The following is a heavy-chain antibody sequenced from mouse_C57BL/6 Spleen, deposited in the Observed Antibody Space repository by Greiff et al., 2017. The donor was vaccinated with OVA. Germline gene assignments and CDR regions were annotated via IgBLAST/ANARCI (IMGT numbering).Heavy chain of an antibody. V-gene: IGHV3-6*01. CDR2: ISYDGSN. J-gene: IGHJ4*01. D-gene: IGHD1-1*01. CDR1: GYSITSGYY. CDR3: AREGYGSYYYAMDY. Sequence: DVQLQESGPGLVKPSQSLSLTCSVTGYSITSGYYWNWIRQFPGNKLEWMGYISYDGSNNYNPSLKNRISITRDTSKNQFFLKLNSVTTEDTATYYCAREGYGSYYYAMDYGGQGTSVTVSS.